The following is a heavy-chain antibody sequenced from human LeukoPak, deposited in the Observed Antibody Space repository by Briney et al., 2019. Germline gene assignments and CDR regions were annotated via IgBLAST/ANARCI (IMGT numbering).Heavy chain of an antibody. V-gene: IGHV4-59*01. J-gene: IGHJ6*03. CDR3: ARTTEGGYTYDYFYYYYMDV. CDR2: IYYSGST. Sequence: PSETLSLTCTVSGGSISSYYWSWIRQPPGKGQEWIGYIYYSGSTNYNPSLKSRVTISVDTSKNQFSLKLSSVTAADTAVYYCARTTEGGYTYDYFYYYYMDVWGKGTTVTISS. CDR1: GGSISSYY. D-gene: IGHD5-18*01.